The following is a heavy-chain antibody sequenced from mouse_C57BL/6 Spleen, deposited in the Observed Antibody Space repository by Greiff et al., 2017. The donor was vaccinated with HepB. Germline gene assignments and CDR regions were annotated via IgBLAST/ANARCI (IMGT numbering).Heavy chain of an antibody. Sequence: VQLQQSGPELVKPGASVKISCKASGYSFTDYNMNWVKQSNGKSLEWIGVINPNYVTTSYNQNLKVKDTLTVDQSSSTSYMHLNRLTSKDSAVYYCARPYGSSTWFAYWGQGTLVTVSA. J-gene: IGHJ3*01. D-gene: IGHD1-1*01. CDR1: GYSFTDYN. V-gene: IGHV1-39*01. CDR3: ARPYGSSTWFAY. CDR2: INPNYVTT.